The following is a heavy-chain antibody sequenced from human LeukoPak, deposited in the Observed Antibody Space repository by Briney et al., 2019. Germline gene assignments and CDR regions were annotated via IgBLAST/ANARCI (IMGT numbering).Heavy chain of an antibody. CDR3: ARHKDAAMVTTFDF. CDR1: GGSISSYY. V-gene: IGHV4-59*08. Sequence: SETLSLTCTVSGGSISSYYWSWIRQPPGKGLEWIGYIYYTGSTYYNPSLKSRVTISGDTSKNQFSLRLSSVTAADTAVYSCARHKDAAMVTTFDFWGQGTLVTVSS. D-gene: IGHD5-18*01. J-gene: IGHJ4*02. CDR2: IYYTGST.